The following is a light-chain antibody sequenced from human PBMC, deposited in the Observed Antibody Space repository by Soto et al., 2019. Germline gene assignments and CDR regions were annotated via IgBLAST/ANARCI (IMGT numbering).Light chain of an antibody. V-gene: IGLV2-8*01. CDR3: SSYSGTNYHYV. CDR1: SSDVGGYNY. Sequence: QSVLTQPPSASGSFGQSVTISCTGTSSDVGGYNYVSWYQQHPGKAPKLMIYEVSERPSWVPDRFSGSKSGNTASLPVSGLQADYEADYYCSSYSGTNYHYVFGTGTKLTVL. CDR2: EVS. J-gene: IGLJ1*01.